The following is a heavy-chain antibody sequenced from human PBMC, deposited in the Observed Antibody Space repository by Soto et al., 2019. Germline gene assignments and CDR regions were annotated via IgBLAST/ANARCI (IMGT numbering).Heavy chain of an antibody. D-gene: IGHD3-3*01. V-gene: IGHV1-2*02. Sequence: QLHLVQSGAVVKKPGASVTVSCSASGYPVTAYYMHWVRQAPGRGLEWMGGINPATGAAKYTQTFQGRVTMTKGTFTSTVFMELSGLTSEDTAVFYCARGGGVGVAGSAAFDMWGQGTLVTVSS. J-gene: IGHJ3*02. CDR3: ARGGGVGVAGSAAFDM. CDR1: GYPVTAYY. CDR2: INPATGAA.